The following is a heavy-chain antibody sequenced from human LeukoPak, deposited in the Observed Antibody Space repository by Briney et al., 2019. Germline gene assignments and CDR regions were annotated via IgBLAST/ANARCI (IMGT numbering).Heavy chain of an antibody. D-gene: IGHD5-24*01. CDR3: ARDVIPRRDGYNLLDY. J-gene: IGHJ4*02. V-gene: IGHV4-31*03. CDR1: GGSISSGGYS. CDR2: IYYSGST. Sequence: SETLSLTCTVSGGSISSGGYSWRWIPQHPGKGLEWIVYIYYSGSTYYNPSLKSRFTISVDTSKNQFSLKLSSVPAADTAVYYCARDVIPRRDGYNLLDYWGQGTLVTVSS.